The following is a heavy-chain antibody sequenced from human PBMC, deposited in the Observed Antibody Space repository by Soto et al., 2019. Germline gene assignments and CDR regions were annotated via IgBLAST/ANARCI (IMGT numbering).Heavy chain of an antibody. CDR1: GFTFSSYW. V-gene: IGHV3-74*01. D-gene: IGHD3-16*01. Sequence: EVQLVESGGGLVQPGGSLRLSCAASGFTFSSYWMHWVRQAPGKGLVWVSRTNEDGSTINYADSVKGRFTISRDNAKNTLYLEMNGRRAEDTAVFYCTRDIGGRGGYWGPGTLVTVSS. J-gene: IGHJ4*02. CDR3: TRDIGGRGGY. CDR2: TNEDGSTI.